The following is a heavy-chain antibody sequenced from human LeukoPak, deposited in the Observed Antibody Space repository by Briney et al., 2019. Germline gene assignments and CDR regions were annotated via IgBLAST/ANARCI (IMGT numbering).Heavy chain of an antibody. CDR2: INHSGST. Sequence: SETLSLTCAVYGGSFSGYYWSWIRLPPGKGLEWIGEINHSGSTNYNPSLKSRVTISVDTSKNQFSLKLSSVTAADTAVYYCARGNVDIVVVPATRLAFDIRGQGTMVTVSS. CDR3: ARGNVDIVVVPATRLAFDI. V-gene: IGHV4-34*01. D-gene: IGHD2-2*01. J-gene: IGHJ3*02. CDR1: GGSFSGYY.